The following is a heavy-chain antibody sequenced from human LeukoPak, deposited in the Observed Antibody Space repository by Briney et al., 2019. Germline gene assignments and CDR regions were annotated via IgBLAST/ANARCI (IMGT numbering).Heavy chain of an antibody. D-gene: IGHD2-15*01. CDR1: GFDFSGFY. CDR3: TRQDCSGGSCSHVDS. CDR2: IRSKPSSYTT. V-gene: IGHV3-73*01. Sequence: GGSLKLSCAASGFDFSGFYMHWVRQASGRGLEWVGLIRSKPSSYTTVYAASVKGRFAISRDDSKNTAYLQMNSLKAEDTAVYYCTRQDCSGGSCSHVDSWGRGTLVTVSS. J-gene: IGHJ4*02.